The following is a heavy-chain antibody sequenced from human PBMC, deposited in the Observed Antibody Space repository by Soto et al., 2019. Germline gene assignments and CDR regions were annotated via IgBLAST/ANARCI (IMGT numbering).Heavy chain of an antibody. CDR2: ISYDGSNK. CDR1: GFTFSSYA. Sequence: GGSLRLSCAASGFTFSSYAMHWVRQAPGKGLEWVAVISYDGSNKYYADSVKGRFTISRDNSKNTLYLQMNSLRAEDTAVYYCARVGQSNYYDSSGYPDYWGQGTLVTASS. J-gene: IGHJ4*02. CDR3: ARVGQSNYYDSSGYPDY. D-gene: IGHD3-22*01. V-gene: IGHV3-30-3*01.